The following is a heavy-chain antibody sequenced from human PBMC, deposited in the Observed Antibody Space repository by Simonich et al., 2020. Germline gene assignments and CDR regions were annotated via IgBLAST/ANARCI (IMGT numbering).Heavy chain of an antibody. Sequence: QVQLVQSGAEVTKHGASVKVSCKASGYTFTSYGISWGRQAPGQGREWMGWISAYKGNKNYAQKLQGRVTMTTDTSTSTAYRELRSLRSDDTAVYYCARDQGGRAAAATDYWGQGTLVTVSS. CDR1: GYTFTSYG. CDR3: ARDQGGRAAAATDY. D-gene: IGHD6-13*01. CDR2: ISAYKGNK. J-gene: IGHJ4*02. V-gene: IGHV1-18*01.